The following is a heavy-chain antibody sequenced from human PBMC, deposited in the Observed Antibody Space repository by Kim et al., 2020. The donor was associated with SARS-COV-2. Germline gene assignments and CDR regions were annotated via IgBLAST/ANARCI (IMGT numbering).Heavy chain of an antibody. V-gene: IGHV3-33*01. CDR1: GFTFSSYG. J-gene: IGHJ6*02. D-gene: IGHD2-2*01. Sequence: GGSLRLSCAASGFTFSSYGMNWVRQAPGKGLEWVAGIWYGGSKKDYADSVKGRFTISRDNSNSTLFLQMNSLRAEDTAVYYCARDLQVPADFYDVMDVWGQGPRSPSP. CDR2: IWYGGSKK. CDR3: ARDLQVPADFYDVMDV.